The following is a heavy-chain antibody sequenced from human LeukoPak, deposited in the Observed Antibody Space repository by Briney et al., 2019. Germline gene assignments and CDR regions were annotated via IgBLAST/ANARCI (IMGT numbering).Heavy chain of an antibody. CDR1: GFRVTNHA. CDR2: ISDDGTEK. CDR3: TYTSSSGVVY. D-gene: IGHD6-6*01. J-gene: IGHJ4*02. V-gene: IGHV3-30*14. Sequence: GGSLRLSCAVSGFRVTNHALHWVRQTPGKGLEWLSLISDDGTEKFYADSVRGRFTISRDNSKNTLDLQMNSLRGEDTAVYYCTYTSSSGVVYWGQGTLVTVSS.